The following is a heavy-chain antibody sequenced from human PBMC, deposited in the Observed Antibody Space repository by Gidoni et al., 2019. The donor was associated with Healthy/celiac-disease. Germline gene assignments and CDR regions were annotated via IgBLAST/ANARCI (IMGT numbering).Heavy chain of an antibody. CDR1: GGPLSSHT. J-gene: IGHJ5*02. Sequence: QVQLVQSGAEVKKAGSAVMVSCQAPGGPLSSHTIRRVRPAPGPGLEWMGRITPILGIANYAQKFQDRVTITADKSTSTAYLKLSSLRSEDTAVYYCARVLYCGGDCYSGWFDPWGQGTLVTVSS. D-gene: IGHD2-21*02. V-gene: IGHV1-69*02. CDR3: ARVLYCGGDCYSGWFDP. CDR2: ITPILGIA.